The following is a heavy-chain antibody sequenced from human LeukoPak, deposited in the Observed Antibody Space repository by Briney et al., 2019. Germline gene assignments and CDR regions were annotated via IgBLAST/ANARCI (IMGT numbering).Heavy chain of an antibody. CDR1: GGSISSYY. CDR3: ARQPGGSGYFDY. CDR2: IYYSGST. V-gene: IGHV4-59*08. J-gene: IGHJ4*02. Sequence: SETLSLTCTVSGGSISSYYWSWIRQPPGKGLEWIGYIYYSGSTNYNPSLKSRVTISVDTSKNQFSLKLSSVTAADTAVYYCARQPGGSGYFDYWGQGTLVTVSS. D-gene: IGHD2-15*01.